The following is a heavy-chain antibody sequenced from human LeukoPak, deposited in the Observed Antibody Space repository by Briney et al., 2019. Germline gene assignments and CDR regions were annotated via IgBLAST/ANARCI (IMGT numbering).Heavy chain of an antibody. V-gene: IGHV4-39*07. J-gene: IGHJ4*02. D-gene: IGHD3-10*01. CDR3: ATGGWFGESGGVY. CDR1: GGSVSSSSYY. Sequence: SETLSLTCTVSGGSVSSSSYYWGWIRQPPGKGLEWIGSIYYSGSTYYNPPLKSRVSISVDTSKNQFSLKLNSLTAADTAVYYCATGGWFGESGGVYWGQGTLVTVSS. CDR2: IYYSGST.